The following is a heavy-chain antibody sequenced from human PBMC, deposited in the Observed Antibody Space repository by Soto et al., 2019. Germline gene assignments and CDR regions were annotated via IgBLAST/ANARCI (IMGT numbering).Heavy chain of an antibody. D-gene: IGHD2-2*01. CDR3: ARELPASHIVVVPAASQKAFDI. Sequence: GGSLRLSCAASGFTFSSYSMNWVRQAPGKGLEWVSYISSSSSTIYYADSVKGRFTISRDNAKNSLYLQMNSLRAEDTAVYYCARELPASHIVVVPAASQKAFDIWGQGTMVTVSS. V-gene: IGHV3-48*04. CDR2: ISSSSSTI. J-gene: IGHJ3*02. CDR1: GFTFSSYS.